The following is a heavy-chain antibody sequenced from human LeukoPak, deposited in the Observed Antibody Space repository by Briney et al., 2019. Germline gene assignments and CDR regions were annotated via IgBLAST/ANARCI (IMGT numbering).Heavy chain of an antibody. CDR3: AKSVAHGEGIGIRVAMVDC. V-gene: IGHV3-43D*03. Sequence: PGGSLRLSCAASGFTFDDYALHWVRQPPGKGLEWVSLISWDGGTTYYADSVQGRFTISRDNSKNSLYLQMNNLRAKDTAFYYCAKSVAHGEGIGIRVAMVDCWGQGTLVTVSS. J-gene: IGHJ4*02. CDR2: ISWDGGTT. D-gene: IGHD2-2*01. CDR1: GFTFDDYA.